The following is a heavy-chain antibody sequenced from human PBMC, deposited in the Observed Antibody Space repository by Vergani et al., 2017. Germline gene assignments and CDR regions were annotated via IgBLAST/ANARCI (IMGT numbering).Heavy chain of an antibody. D-gene: IGHD3-3*02. CDR1: GYTFTGYY. J-gene: IGHJ4*02. Sequence: QVQLVQSGAEVKKPGASVKVSCKASGYTFTGYYMHWVRQAPGQGLGWMGWINPNSGGTNYAQKFQGRVTLTRDTSISTAYMELSRLRADDTAVYYCARDMGPIYALAFYYFDYWGQGTLVTVSS. CDR3: ARDMGPIYALAFYYFDY. CDR2: INPNSGGT. V-gene: IGHV1-2*02.